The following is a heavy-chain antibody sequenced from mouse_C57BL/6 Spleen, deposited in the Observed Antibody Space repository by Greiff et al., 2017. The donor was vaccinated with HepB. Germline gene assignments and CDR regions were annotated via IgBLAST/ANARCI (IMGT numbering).Heavy chain of an antibody. CDR3: ARGEKNWVYFDY. CDR1: GYTFTSYW. Sequence: QVQLKQPGAELVKPGASVKMSCKASGYTFTSYWITWVKQRPGQGLEWIGDIYPGSGSTNYNEKFKSKATLTVDTSSSTAYMQLSSLTSEDSAVYYCARGEKNWVYFDYWGQGTTLTVSS. V-gene: IGHV1-55*01. CDR2: IYPGSGST. J-gene: IGHJ2*01. D-gene: IGHD4-1*01.